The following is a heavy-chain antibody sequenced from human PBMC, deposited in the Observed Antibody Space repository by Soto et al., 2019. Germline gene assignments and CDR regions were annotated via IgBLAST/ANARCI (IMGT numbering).Heavy chain of an antibody. CDR1: GFIFTRNA. D-gene: IGHD4-17*01. J-gene: IGHJ3*02. V-gene: IGHV3-23*01. CDR2: ISGTAGRT. CDR3: AGRTVTSSWSLDI. Sequence: PGGSLRLSCAASGFIFTRNAMSWVRQAPGKGLEWLSGISGTAGRTYYADSVKGRFTISRDTSKNTVYLQMNSLRAEDTAIYYCAGRTVTSSWSLDIWGPGTMDTVSS.